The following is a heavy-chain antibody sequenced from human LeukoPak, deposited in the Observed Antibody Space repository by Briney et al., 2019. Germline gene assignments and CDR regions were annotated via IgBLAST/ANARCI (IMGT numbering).Heavy chain of an antibody. V-gene: IGHV4-39*01. D-gene: IGHD2-21*02. J-gene: IGHJ5*02. CDR2: INYTGTT. CDR1: GGSIRSSPYY. Sequence: PSATLSLTCTVSGGSIRSSPYYWGWIRQPPGKGLEWIGSINYTGTTYYNPSLKSRVTISVDTSKNQVSLKVSSVTAADTAVYYCARHGGDSPERTFGSWGQGILVTLSS. CDR3: ARHGGDSPERTFGS.